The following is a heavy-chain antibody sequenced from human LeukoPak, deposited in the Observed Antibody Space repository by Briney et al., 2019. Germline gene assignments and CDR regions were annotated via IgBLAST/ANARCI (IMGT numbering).Heavy chain of an antibody. CDR3: ARAPRGTWDYFDY. D-gene: IGHD1-1*01. CDR2: IYHSGST. V-gene: IGHV4-38-2*02. J-gene: IGHJ4*02. CDR1: GYSISSGYY. Sequence: PSETLSLTCTVSGYSISSGYYWGWIRQPPGKGLEWIGSIYHSGSTYYNPSLKSRVTISVDTSKNQFSLKLSPVTAADTAVYYCARAPRGTWDYFDYWGQGTLVTVSS.